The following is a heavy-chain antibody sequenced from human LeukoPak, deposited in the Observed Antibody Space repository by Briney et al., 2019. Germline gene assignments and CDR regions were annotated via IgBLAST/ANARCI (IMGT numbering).Heavy chain of an antibody. J-gene: IGHJ6*02. V-gene: IGHV3-48*02. CDR3: ARPTCGDYGMDV. Sequence: GGSLRLSCAASGFTFSSYSMDWVRQAPGKGLEWVSYISSSSSTIYYTDSVKGRFTISRDNAKNSLYLQMNSLRDEDTAVYYCARPTCGDYGMDVWGQGTTVTVSS. D-gene: IGHD4-17*01. CDR1: GFTFSSYS. CDR2: ISSSSSTI.